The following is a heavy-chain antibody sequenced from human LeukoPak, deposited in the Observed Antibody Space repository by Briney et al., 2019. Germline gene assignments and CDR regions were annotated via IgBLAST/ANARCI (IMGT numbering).Heavy chain of an antibody. D-gene: IGHD6-19*01. CDR3: AKGLGSSGWESFDY. CDR1: GFTFSSYA. J-gene: IGHJ4*02. Sequence: GGSLRLSCAASGFTFSSYAMSWVRQAPGKGLEWVSAISGSGGGTYYADSVKGRFTISRDNSKNTLYLQMNSLRAEDTAAYYCAKGLGSSGWESFDYWGQGTLVTVSS. V-gene: IGHV3-23*01. CDR2: ISGSGGGT.